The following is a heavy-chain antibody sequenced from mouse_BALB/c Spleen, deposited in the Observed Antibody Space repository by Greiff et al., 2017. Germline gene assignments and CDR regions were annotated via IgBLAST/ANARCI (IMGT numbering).Heavy chain of an antibody. V-gene: IGHV1-7*01. CDR3: AREYGSRPFDY. CDR1: GYTFTSYW. CDR2: INPSTGYT. D-gene: IGHD1-1*01. Sequence: QVQLQQSGAELAKPGASVKMSCKASGYTFTSYWMHWVKQRPGQGLEWIGYINPSTGYTEYNQKFKDKATLTADKSSSTAYMQLSSLTSEDSAVYYCAREYGSRPFDYWGQGTTLTVSS. J-gene: IGHJ2*01.